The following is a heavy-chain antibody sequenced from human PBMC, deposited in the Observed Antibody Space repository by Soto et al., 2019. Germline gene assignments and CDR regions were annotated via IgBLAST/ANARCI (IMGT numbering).Heavy chain of an antibody. V-gene: IGHV4-59*01. CDR3: ARGLDYGDPMGYYYSYMDV. D-gene: IGHD4-17*01. CDR1: GGSINIYY. CDR2: IYNSGST. J-gene: IGHJ6*03. Sequence: QVQLQESGPGLVKPSETLSLTCTVSGGSINIYYWSWIRQPPGKGLEWIGCIYNSGSTNYNPSLKSRVTISVDTSKNQFSLKLSSVTAADTAVYYCARGLDYGDPMGYYYSYMDVWGKGTTVTVSS.